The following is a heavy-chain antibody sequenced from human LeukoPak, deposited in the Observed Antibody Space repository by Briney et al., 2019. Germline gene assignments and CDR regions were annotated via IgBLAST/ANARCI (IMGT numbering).Heavy chain of an antibody. D-gene: IGHD1-1*01. CDR1: GFTFSSYW. CDR2: IKQDGSEK. J-gene: IGHJ4*02. Sequence: PGGSLRPSCAASGFTFSSYWMSWVRQAPGKGLEWVANIKQDGSEKYYVDSVKGRFTISRDNAKNSLFLQMNSLRGEDTAVYYCARCTTGKTFGSLREIKKSREIDYWGQGTLVTVSS. CDR3: ARCTTGKTFGSLREIKKSREIDY. V-gene: IGHV3-7*01.